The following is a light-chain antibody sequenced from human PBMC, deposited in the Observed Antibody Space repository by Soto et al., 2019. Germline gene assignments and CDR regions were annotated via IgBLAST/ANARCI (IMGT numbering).Light chain of an antibody. Sequence: EIVLTQSPGTLYWSSGERATLSCRASQSVSSSYLAWYQQKPGQAPRLLIYGASSRATGIPDRFSGSGSGTDFTLTITRLEPEDFAVYYCQQYDSSPYTFGQGTKLEIK. CDR2: GAS. CDR3: QQYDSSPYT. J-gene: IGKJ2*01. CDR1: QSVSSSY. V-gene: IGKV3-20*01.